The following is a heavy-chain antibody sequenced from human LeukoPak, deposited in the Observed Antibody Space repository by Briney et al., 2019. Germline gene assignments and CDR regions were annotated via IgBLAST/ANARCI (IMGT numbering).Heavy chain of an antibody. D-gene: IGHD3-22*01. CDR2: ISGSGGST. V-gene: IGHV3-23*01. J-gene: IGHJ4*02. CDR1: GFTFSGYA. CDR3: AKEYEYYYDSSGELGY. Sequence: GGSLRLSCAASGFTFSGYAMSWVRQAPGKGLEWVSAISGSGGSTYYADSVKGRFTISRDNSKNTLYLQMNSLRAEDTAVYYCAKEYEYYYDSSGELGYWGQGTLVTVSS.